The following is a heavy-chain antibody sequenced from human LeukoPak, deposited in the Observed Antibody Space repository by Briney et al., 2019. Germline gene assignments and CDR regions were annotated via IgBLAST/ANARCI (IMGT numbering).Heavy chain of an antibody. Sequence: ASVKVSCKASGYTFTSYGISWVRQAPGQGLEWMGGIIPIFGTANYAQKFQGRVTITADESTSTAYMELSSLRSEDTAVYYCAREDAGASGYYGLSPFDYWGQGTLVTVSS. CDR1: GYTFTSYG. V-gene: IGHV1-69*13. D-gene: IGHD3-22*01. CDR3: AREDAGASGYYGLSPFDY. CDR2: IIPIFGTA. J-gene: IGHJ4*02.